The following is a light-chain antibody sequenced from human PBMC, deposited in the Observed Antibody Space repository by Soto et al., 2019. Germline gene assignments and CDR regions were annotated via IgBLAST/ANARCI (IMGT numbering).Light chain of an antibody. CDR2: GAS. V-gene: IGKV3-15*01. CDR3: QQYNKWPPLT. J-gene: IGKJ4*01. CDR1: QSVSSSY. Sequence: EIVLTQSPGTLSLSPGERATLSCRASQSVSSSYLAWYQQKPGQAPRLLIYGASTRATGIPARFSGSGSGTEFTLTISSLQSADFAVYYCQQYNKWPPLTFGGGTKVEIK.